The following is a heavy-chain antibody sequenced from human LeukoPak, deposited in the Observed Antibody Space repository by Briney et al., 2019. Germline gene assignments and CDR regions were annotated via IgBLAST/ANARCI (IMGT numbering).Heavy chain of an antibody. Sequence: GGSLRLSCAASGFTFSTSWMSWVRQAPGKGLEWVANIKGDGSEKQYVDSVMGRFTVSRDNAKNSLYLQMNIPRGDDTAVYYCAKYSGAYAIEYWGQGTLSPSPQ. D-gene: IGHD4-17*01. CDR2: IKGDGSEK. J-gene: IGHJ4*02. CDR3: AKYSGAYAIEY. V-gene: IGHV3-7*02. CDR1: GFTFSTSW.